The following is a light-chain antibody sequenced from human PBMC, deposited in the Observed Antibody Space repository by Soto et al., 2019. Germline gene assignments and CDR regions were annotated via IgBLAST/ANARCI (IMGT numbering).Light chain of an antibody. Sequence: QPVLTQSSSVSASLGSSVKLTCTLSSGHNHYIIAWHQQQAGKAPRYLMKIEGSGSFNKGSGVPDRFSGYRSGTDRYLTISNVQFDDEADYYCETWDSNAWVFGGGTKLTVL. CDR1: SGHNHYI. V-gene: IGLV4-60*02. CDR2: IEGSGSF. J-gene: IGLJ3*02. CDR3: ETWDSNAWV.